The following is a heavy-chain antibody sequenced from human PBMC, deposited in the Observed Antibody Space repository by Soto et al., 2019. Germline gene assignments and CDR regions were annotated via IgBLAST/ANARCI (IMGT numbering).Heavy chain of an antibody. J-gene: IGHJ4*02. Sequence: GESLKISCNGSGYSFTSYWISWVRQMPGKGLEWMGRIDPSDSYTNYSPSFQGHVTISADKSISTAYLQWSSLKASDTAMYYCARNRYDFWSGYPRNYFDYWGQGTLVTVSS. CDR2: IDPSDSYT. CDR3: ARNRYDFWSGYPRNYFDY. CDR1: GYSFTSYW. V-gene: IGHV5-10-1*01. D-gene: IGHD3-3*01.